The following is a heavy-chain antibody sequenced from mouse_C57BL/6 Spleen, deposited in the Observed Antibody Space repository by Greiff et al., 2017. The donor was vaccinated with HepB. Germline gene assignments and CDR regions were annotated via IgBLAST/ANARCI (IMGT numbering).Heavy chain of an antibody. V-gene: IGHV1-59*01. J-gene: IGHJ2*01. CDR1: GYTFTSYW. CDR2: IDPSDSYT. CDR3: ATRTGTEYYFDY. D-gene: IGHD4-1*01. Sequence: VQLQQPGAELVRPGTSVKLSCKASGYTFTSYWMHWVKQRPGQGLEWIGVIDPSDSYTNYNQKFKGKATWTVDTSSSTAYMQLSSLTSEDSAVYYYATRTGTEYYFDYWGQGTTLTVSS.